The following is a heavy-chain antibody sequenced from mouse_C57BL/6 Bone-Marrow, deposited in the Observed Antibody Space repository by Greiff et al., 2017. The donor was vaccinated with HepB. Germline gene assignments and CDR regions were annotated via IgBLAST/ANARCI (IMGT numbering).Heavy chain of an antibody. Sequence: GGGLVQPKGSLKLSCAASGFSFNTYAMNWVRQAPGKGLEWVARIRSKSNNYATYCADSVKDRFTISRDDSESMLYLQMNNLKTEDTAMYYCVRHGGTTVLGGQGTLVTVSA. D-gene: IGHD1-1*01. J-gene: IGHJ3*01. V-gene: IGHV10-1*01. CDR3: VRHGGTTVL. CDR2: IRSKSNNYAT. CDR1: GFSFNTYA.